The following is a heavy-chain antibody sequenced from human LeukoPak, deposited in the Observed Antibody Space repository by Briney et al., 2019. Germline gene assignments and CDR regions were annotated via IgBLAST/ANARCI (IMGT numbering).Heavy chain of an antibody. Sequence: GGSLRLSCAASGFTFSDYWMHWVRQVPGKGLVWVSRIISDGSSATYADSVKGRFTMSRDNAKNTLYLEMNSLRAEDTAVYYFSRDSRYNKDVLGQGTTVTGFS. CDR2: IISDGSSA. V-gene: IGHV3-74*01. CDR1: GFTFSDYW. J-gene: IGHJ6*02. D-gene: IGHD3-9*01. CDR3: SRDSRYNKDV.